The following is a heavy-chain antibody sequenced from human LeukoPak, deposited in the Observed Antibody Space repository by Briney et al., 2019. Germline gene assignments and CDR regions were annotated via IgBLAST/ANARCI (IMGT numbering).Heavy chain of an antibody. D-gene: IGHD3-9*01. CDR3: AKAGLRYFDWSFDY. Sequence: GGSLRLSCAASGFTFSSYGMHWVRQAPGKGLEWVAVISYDGSNKYYADSVKGRFTISRDNSKNTLYLQMNSLRAEDTAVYYCAKAGLRYFDWSFDYWGQGTLVTVSS. CDR1: GFTFSSYG. V-gene: IGHV3-30*18. CDR2: ISYDGSNK. J-gene: IGHJ4*02.